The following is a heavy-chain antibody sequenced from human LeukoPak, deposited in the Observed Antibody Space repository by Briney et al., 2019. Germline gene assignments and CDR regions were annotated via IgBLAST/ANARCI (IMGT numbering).Heavy chain of an antibody. V-gene: IGHV5-51*01. CDR2: IYPADSDS. D-gene: IGHD4-17*01. J-gene: IGHJ4*02. CDR3: ARMGGDYYFDY. CDR1: GYSFTTYW. Sequence: GESLKISCKASGYSFTTYWIAWVRQMPGKGLECLGIIYPADSDSRYSPSFQGQVTISADKSTSTAYLQWSSLKAPDTAMYYCARMGGDYYFDYWGQGTLVTVSS.